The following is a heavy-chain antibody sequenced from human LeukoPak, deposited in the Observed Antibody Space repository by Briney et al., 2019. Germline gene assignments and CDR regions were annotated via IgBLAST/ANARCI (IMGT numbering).Heavy chain of an antibody. J-gene: IGHJ4*02. CDR2: ISSSSSYI. CDR3: ARGGWYFRDY. V-gene: IGHV3-21*01. D-gene: IGHD6-19*01. Sequence: PGGSLRLSCAASGFTFSSYSMNWVRQAPGKGLEWVSSISSSSSYIYYADSVRGRFTIPRDNAKNSLYLQMNSLRAEDTAVYYCARGGWYFRDYWGQGTLVTVSS. CDR1: GFTFSSYS.